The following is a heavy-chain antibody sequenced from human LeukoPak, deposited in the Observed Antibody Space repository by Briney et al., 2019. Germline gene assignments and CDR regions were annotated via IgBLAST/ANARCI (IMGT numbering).Heavy chain of an antibody. V-gene: IGHV4-39*01. CDR3: ARRPNYDFWSGTTTHAS. CDR1: GGSISRSNNF. Sequence: SETLSLTCTVSGGSISRSNNFWGWVRQSPGKGLEWIGTIHYRGTTYYNPSLKSRVTISVDTSKNQFSLKLSSVTAADTAVYYCARRPNYDFWSGTTTHASWGQGTLVTVSS. J-gene: IGHJ5*02. CDR2: IHYRGTT. D-gene: IGHD3-3*01.